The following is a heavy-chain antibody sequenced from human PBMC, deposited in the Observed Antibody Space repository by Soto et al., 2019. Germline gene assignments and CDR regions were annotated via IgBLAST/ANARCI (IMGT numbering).Heavy chain of an antibody. V-gene: IGHV1-3*01. CDR2: INAGNGNT. CDR1: GYTFTSYV. J-gene: IGHJ6*02. Sequence: ASVKVSCKASGYTFTSYVMHWVRQAPGQRLEWMGWINAGNGNTKYSQKFQGRVTIIRDTAASTAYMELSSLRSEDTAVYYCASRQVVAGTNDYYYGMDVWGQGTTVTVSS. CDR3: ASRQVVAGTNDYYYGMDV. D-gene: IGHD6-19*01.